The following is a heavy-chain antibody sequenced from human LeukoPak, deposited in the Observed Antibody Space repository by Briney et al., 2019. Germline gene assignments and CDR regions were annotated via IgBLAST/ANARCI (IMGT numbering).Heavy chain of an antibody. V-gene: IGHV3-23*01. CDR2: ISGSGGST. J-gene: IGHJ4*02. Sequence: GGSLRLSCAASGFTFSSYAMSWVRQAPGKGLEWVSAISGSGGSTYYADSVKGRFTISRDNSKNTLYLQMNSLRAEDTAVYYCANRVLFRGHDYGDYWGQGTLVTVSS. CDR3: ANRVLFRGHDYGDY. D-gene: IGHD3-10*01. CDR1: GFTFSSYA.